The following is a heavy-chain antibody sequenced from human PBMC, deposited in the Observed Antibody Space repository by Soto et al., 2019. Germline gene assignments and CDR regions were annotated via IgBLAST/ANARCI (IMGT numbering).Heavy chain of an antibody. Sequence: QVQLQESGPGLVKPSQTLSLTCTVSGGSISSGGYYWSWIRQHPGKGLEWIGYIYYSGSTYYNPSLKRRVTISVDTSKNQFSLKLSSVTAADTAVYYCARSWAGEQQLAFDYWGQGTLVTVSS. J-gene: IGHJ4*02. V-gene: IGHV4-31*03. CDR1: GGSISSGGYY. CDR2: IYYSGST. D-gene: IGHD6-13*01. CDR3: ARSWAGEQQLAFDY.